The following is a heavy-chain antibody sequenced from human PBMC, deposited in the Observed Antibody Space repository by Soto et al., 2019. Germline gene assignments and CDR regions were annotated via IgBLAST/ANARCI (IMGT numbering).Heavy chain of an antibody. CDR2: ISAHTHNT. Sequence: QVQLVQSGAEVKKPGASVKVSCKGSGYTFTSYGITWVRQAPGQGLEWMGWISAHTHNTNYAQKLQGRVTVTRDTSASTVYMELRSLRSDDTAVYYCARGRYGDYWGQGTLVTVSS. CDR3: ARGRYGDY. D-gene: IGHD4-17*01. J-gene: IGHJ4*02. V-gene: IGHV1-18*01. CDR1: GYTFTSYG.